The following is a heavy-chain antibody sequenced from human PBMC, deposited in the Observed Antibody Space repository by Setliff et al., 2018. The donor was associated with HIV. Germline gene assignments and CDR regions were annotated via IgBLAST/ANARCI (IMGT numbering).Heavy chain of an antibody. CDR1: GASITTSSYY. J-gene: IGHJ4*02. Sequence: TSETLSLTCTVSGASITTSSYYWGWIRQPPGKGLEWIGNIHFSGSTYYNPSLKSRVIISVDRPQNQFSLTLISVTAADTAVYYCARPTLGIGGSSMFDYWGQGILVTVSS. CDR2: IHFSGST. CDR3: ARPTLGIGGSSMFDY. V-gene: IGHV4-39*01. D-gene: IGHD2-15*01.